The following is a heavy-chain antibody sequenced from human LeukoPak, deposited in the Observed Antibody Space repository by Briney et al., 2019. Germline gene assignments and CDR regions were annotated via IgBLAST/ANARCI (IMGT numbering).Heavy chain of an antibody. CDR2: INPNSGGT. Sequence: GASVKVSCKASGYTFTGYYIHWVRQAPGQGLEWMGWINPNSGGTNSAQKFQGRVTLTRDTSISTAYLELSSLRSDDTAVYYCARDQIAVAGMVMVGYYYYYMDVWGKGTTVTVSS. J-gene: IGHJ6*03. CDR1: GYTFTGYY. V-gene: IGHV1-2*02. D-gene: IGHD6-19*01. CDR3: ARDQIAVAGMVMVGYYYYYMDV.